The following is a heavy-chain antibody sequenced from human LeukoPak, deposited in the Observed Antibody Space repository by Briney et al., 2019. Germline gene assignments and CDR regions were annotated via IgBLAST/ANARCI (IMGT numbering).Heavy chain of an antibody. D-gene: IGHD3-22*01. V-gene: IGHV1-3*01. CDR1: GYTFTSYA. CDR2: INAGNGNT. Sequence: GASVKVSCKASGYTFTSYAMHWVRQAPGQRLEWMGWINAGNGNTKYSQKFQGRVTITRDTSASTAYMELSSLRSEDTAVYYCARSITMIGNWFDPWGQGTLVTVSS. J-gene: IGHJ5*02. CDR3: ARSITMIGNWFDP.